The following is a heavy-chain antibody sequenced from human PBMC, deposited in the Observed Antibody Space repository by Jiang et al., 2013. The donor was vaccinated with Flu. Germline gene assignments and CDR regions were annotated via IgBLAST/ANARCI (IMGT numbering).Heavy chain of an antibody. CDR3: TRGVIVSGQKGFDF. J-gene: IGHJ4*02. CDR2: INPSVGST. V-gene: IGHV1-46*01. D-gene: IGHD2/OR15-2a*01. CDR1: GYTFTTFH. Sequence: VQLVESGAEVKKPGASVKVSCQTSGYTFTTFHIHWARQAPGQGLEWMGIINPSVGSTTYAQKFHDRVTLTRDTSTSTVYMELRSLRSEDTAVYYCTRGVIVSGQKGFDFWGQGTLVTVSS.